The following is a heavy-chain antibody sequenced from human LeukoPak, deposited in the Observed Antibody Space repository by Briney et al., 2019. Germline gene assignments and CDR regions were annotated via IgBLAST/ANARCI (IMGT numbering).Heavy chain of an antibody. D-gene: IGHD2/OR15-2a*01. CDR2: IRYDGSNK. CDR1: GFTFSSYG. Sequence: GGSLRLSCAASGFTFSSYGMHWVRQAPGKGLEWVAFIRYDGSNKYYADSVKGRFTTSRDNSKNTLYLQMNSLRAEDTAVYYCAKGQPSKGVLSPYTDYWGQGTLVTVSS. CDR3: AKGQPSKGVLSPYTDY. V-gene: IGHV3-30*02. J-gene: IGHJ4*02.